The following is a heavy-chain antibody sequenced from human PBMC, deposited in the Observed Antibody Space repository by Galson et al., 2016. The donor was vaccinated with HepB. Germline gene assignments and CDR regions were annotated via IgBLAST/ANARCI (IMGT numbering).Heavy chain of an antibody. D-gene: IGHD2-8*02. CDR2: IIDSGST. Sequence: ETLSLTCAVDGGSFSNYYWTWIRQPPGKGLEWIGEIIDSGSTNYNPSLKSRATISADTSKNQFSLKLNSVTAADTAIYYCARFGPGWGMFSSRRWFDPWGQGTLVTVSS. V-gene: IGHV4-34*12. CDR1: GGSFSNYY. CDR3: ARFGPGWGMFSSRRWFDP. J-gene: IGHJ5*02.